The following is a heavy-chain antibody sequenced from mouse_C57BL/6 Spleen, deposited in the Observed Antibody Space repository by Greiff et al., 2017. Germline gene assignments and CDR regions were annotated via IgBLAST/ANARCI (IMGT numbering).Heavy chain of an antibody. CDR1: GYTFTSYW. CDR3: ARISDYYGSSHWYFDV. D-gene: IGHD1-1*01. CDR2: IHPNSGST. J-gene: IGHJ1*03. V-gene: IGHV1-64*01. Sequence: VQLQQPGAELVKPGASVKLSCKASGYTFTSYWMHWVKQRPGQGLEWIGMIHPNSGSTNYNEKFKSKATLTVDKSSSTAYMQLSSLTSEASAVYYCARISDYYGSSHWYFDVWGTGTTVTVSS.